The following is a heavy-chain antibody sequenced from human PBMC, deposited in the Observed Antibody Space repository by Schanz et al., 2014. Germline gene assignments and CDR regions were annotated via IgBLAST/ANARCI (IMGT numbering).Heavy chain of an antibody. CDR1: GFTFSSYS. D-gene: IGHD6-13*01. V-gene: IGHV3-21*01. CDR3: AREEGWGIAAAGPKHYYYGRDV. Sequence: EVQLVESGGYLVQPGGSLRLSCSASGFTFSSYSMNWVRQAPGKGLEWVSSISSSSSYIYYADSVKGRFTISRDNAKNSLYLQMNSLRAEDTAVYYCAREEGWGIAAAGPKHYYYGRDVWGQGTTVTDSS. J-gene: IGHJ6*02. CDR2: ISSSSSYI.